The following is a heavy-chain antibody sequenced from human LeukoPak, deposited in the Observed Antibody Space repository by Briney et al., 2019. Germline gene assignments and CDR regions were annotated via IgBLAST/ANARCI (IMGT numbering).Heavy chain of an antibody. Sequence: GGSLRLSCAASGFRFSDYYMSWIRQAPGKGLEWVSYISGSSDFISYGDSVKGRFTISRDNAKNSLYLQMNSLRAEDTAVYYCARNYRDSSGYLYYYFDFWGQGILATVSS. J-gene: IGHJ4*02. CDR1: GFRFSDYY. CDR2: ISGSSDFI. CDR3: ARNYRDSSGYLYYYFDF. D-gene: IGHD3-22*01. V-gene: IGHV3-11*01.